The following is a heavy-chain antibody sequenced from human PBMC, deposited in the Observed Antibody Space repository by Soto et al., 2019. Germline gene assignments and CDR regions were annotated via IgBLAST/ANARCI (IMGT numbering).Heavy chain of an antibody. CDR2: IYYSGST. CDR1: GGSISSYY. CDR3: ARHRDYGEPDYYYYYMDV. Sequence: QVQLQESGPGLVKPSETLSLTCTVSGGSISSYYWSWIRQPPGKGLEWIGYIYYSGSTNYNPSLKSRVTISVDTSKNQFSLKPSSVTAADTAVYYCARHRDYGEPDYYYYYMDVWGKGTTVTVSS. J-gene: IGHJ6*03. D-gene: IGHD4-17*01. V-gene: IGHV4-59*08.